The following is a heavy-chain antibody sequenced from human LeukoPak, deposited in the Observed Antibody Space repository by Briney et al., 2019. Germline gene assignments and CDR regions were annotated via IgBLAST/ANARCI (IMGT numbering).Heavy chain of an antibody. Sequence: PGGSLRLSCAGSGFTFTNYWMHWVRQAPGKGLVWVSRINTDGSITTYADSVKGRFTISRDNAKNSLYLQMNSLRAEDTAVYYCAREVGPISDWGQGTLVSVSS. CDR2: INTDGSIT. CDR1: GFTFTNYW. V-gene: IGHV3-74*01. D-gene: IGHD1-26*01. J-gene: IGHJ4*02. CDR3: AREVGPISD.